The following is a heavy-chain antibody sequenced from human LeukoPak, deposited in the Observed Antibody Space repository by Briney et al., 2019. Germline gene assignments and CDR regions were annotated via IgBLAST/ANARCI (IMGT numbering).Heavy chain of an antibody. CDR2: INPNSGGT. CDR3: ARAHYDILTGYRPYYYSGMDV. Sequence: GASVKVSCKASGYTFTGYYMHWVRQAPGQGLEWMGWINPNSGGTNYAQKFQGRVTMTRGTSISTAYMELSRLRSDDTAVYYCARAHYDILTGYRPYYYSGMDVWGQGTTVTVSS. V-gene: IGHV1-2*02. CDR1: GYTFTGYY. J-gene: IGHJ6*02. D-gene: IGHD3-9*01.